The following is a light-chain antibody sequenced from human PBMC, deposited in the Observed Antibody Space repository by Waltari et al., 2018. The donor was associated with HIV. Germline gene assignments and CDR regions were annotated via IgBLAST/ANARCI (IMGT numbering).Light chain of an antibody. CDR1: QRVRSSY. CDR2: GVS. J-gene: IGKJ1*01. Sequence: ELVLTQSPGTLSLSPGERAILSCRASQRVRSSYLALYQQKQGKAPRLLIYGVSSRATGIPDRFSGSGSGTEFILTISRLEPEDFAVYFCQHYDSPPRTFGQGTQVEIK. V-gene: IGKV3-20*01. CDR3: QHYDSPPRT.